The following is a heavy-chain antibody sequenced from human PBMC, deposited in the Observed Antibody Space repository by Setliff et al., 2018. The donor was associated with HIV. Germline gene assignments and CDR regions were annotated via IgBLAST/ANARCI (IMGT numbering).Heavy chain of an antibody. V-gene: IGHV4-30-4*01. J-gene: IGHJ4*02. CDR1: GGYISSGGNH. CDR3: ANYIIGAGGRGN. Sequence: TLSLTCIVSGGYISSGGNHWSWIRQSPGKGLEWIGYVYDSGSTNYNPSLWSRVAISVDTSKNEFSLKLNSMTAADTAVYYCANYIIGAGGRGNWGQGILVTVS. D-gene: IGHD1-26*01. CDR2: VYDSGST.